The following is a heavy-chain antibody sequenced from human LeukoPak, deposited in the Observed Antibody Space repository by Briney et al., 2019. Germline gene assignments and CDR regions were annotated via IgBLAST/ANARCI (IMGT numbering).Heavy chain of an antibody. J-gene: IGHJ3*02. CDR2: FMRIFGTA. V-gene: IGHV1-69*05. CDR3: ARAPPKYDFWSGYNDAFDI. CDR1: GGTFSSYI. D-gene: IGHD3-3*01. Sequence: GSSVKVSCKASGGTFSSYIISWVRQAPRQGLEWMGGFMRIFGTANYAQKFQCRVTITTDESTSTAYMELSRLRSEDTAVYYCARAPPKYDFWSGYNDAFDIWGQGTMVTVSS.